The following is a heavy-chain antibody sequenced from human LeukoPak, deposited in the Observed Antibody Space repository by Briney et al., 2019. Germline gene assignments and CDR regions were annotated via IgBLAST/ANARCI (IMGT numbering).Heavy chain of an antibody. CDR2: ISSSGSTI. CDR1: GFTFSDYY. D-gene: IGHD3-22*01. V-gene: IGHV3-11*01. Sequence: GGSLRLSCAASGFTFSDYYMSWIRQAPGKGLEWVSYISSSGSTIYYADSVKGRFTISRDNAKNSLYLQMNSLRAEDTAVYYCAKGGSGDSSGYYYDAFDIWGQGTMVTVSS. J-gene: IGHJ3*02. CDR3: AKGGSGDSSGYYYDAFDI.